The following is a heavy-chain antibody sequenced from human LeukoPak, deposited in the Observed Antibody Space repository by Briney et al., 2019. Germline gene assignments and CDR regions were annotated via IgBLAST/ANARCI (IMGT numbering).Heavy chain of an antibody. D-gene: IGHD3-16*01. Sequence: PSETLSLTCTVSGGSISSGSYYWSWVRQPAGKGLEWLGRIYTSGSTNYNPSLKSRVTISVDTSKNQFSLKLSSVTAADTAVYYCAREGVYWGQGTLVTVSS. CDR2: IYTSGST. J-gene: IGHJ1*01. V-gene: IGHV4-61*02. CDR1: GGSISSGSYY. CDR3: AREGVY.